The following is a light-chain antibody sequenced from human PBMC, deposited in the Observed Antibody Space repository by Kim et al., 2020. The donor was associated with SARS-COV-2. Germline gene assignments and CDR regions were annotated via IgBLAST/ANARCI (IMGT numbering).Light chain of an antibody. CDR3: NSRDSSGNHRE. Sequence: SSELTQDPAVSVALGQTVRITCQGDSLRKDYASWYHQKPGQAPVLVIYGKNNRPSGIPDRFSGSSSGNTASLTITGAQPEDEADYYCNSRDSSGNHREFG. CDR1: SLRKDY. V-gene: IGLV3-19*01. CDR2: GKN. J-gene: IGLJ3*02.